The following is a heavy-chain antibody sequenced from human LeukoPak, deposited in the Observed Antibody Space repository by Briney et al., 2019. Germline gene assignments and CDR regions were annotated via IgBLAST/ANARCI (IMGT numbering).Heavy chain of an antibody. V-gene: IGHV1-18*01. D-gene: IGHD6-6*01. CDR3: ARDSSIAARAPGF. Sequence: ASVKVSCKASGYTFRTYGISWVRQAPGHGPEWLGWASAHNGDTKYAQKVQGRVTMTTDTSTSTAYMELRSLTSDDTAVYYCARDSSIAARAPGFWGQGTLVTVSS. CDR2: ASAHNGDT. CDR1: GYTFRTYG. J-gene: IGHJ4*02.